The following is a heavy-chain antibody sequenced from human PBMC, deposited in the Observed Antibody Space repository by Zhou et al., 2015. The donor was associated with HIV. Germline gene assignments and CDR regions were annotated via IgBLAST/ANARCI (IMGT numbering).Heavy chain of an antibody. CDR3: ARSFYDRDGYYPDF. J-gene: IGHJ4*02. D-gene: IGHD3-22*01. V-gene: IGHV1-69*01. CDR2: IVPIFTAP. Sequence: QVQLVQSGAEVKKPGSSVKVSCDVSGGDTFSSYAITWVRQAPGQGLEWMGGIVPIFTAPNYAQKFQGRVTLTADESTTTVYMQLLRLTFEDTAIIYCARSFYDRDGYYPDFWGQGTLVTVSS. CDR1: GGDTFSSYA.